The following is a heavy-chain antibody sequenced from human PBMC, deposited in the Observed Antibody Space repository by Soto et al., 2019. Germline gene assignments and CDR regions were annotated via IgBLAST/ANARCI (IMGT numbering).Heavy chain of an antibody. CDR2: INSDGSST. J-gene: IGHJ5*02. CDR3: ARQKGGGSWFDP. Sequence: GGSLRLSCAASGFTVSSYWMHWVRQAPGKGLVWVSRINSDGSSTSYADSVKGRFTISRDNAKNTLYLQMNSLRAEDTAVYYCARQKGGGSWFDPWGQGTLVTVSS. CDR1: GFTVSSYW. D-gene: IGHD3-16*01. V-gene: IGHV3-74*01.